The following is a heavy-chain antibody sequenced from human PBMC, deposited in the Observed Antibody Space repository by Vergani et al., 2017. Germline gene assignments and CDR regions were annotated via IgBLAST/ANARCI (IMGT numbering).Heavy chain of an antibody. CDR2: IYRTGRT. CDR3: ARRSGIVYDMCSGTQYFFAF. J-gene: IGHJ4*02. D-gene: IGHD3-3*01. CDR1: GFSIDNGYY. Sequence: QVQLQESGPGLVKPSETLSLTCAVSGFSIDNGYYWDWIRQPPGKGLEWIGSIYRTGRTHVNPSLKSRVTISVDTSNTHFSLRLNSLTAADTAVYYCARRSGIVYDMCSGTQYFFAFWGQGTRVTVSS. V-gene: IGHV4-38-2*01.